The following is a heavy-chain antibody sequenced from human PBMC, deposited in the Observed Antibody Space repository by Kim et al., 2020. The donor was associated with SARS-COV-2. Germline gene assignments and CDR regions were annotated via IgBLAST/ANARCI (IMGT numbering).Heavy chain of an antibody. J-gene: IGHJ4*02. Sequence: GGSLRLSCAASGFTVSSNYMSWVRQAPGKGLEWVSVIYSGGSTYYADSVKGRFTISRDNSKNTLYLQMNSLRAEDTAVYYCARALGIAAAGTGYYFDYWGQGTLVTVSS. D-gene: IGHD6-13*01. CDR1: GFTVSSNY. CDR3: ARALGIAAAGTGYYFDY. CDR2: IYSGGST. V-gene: IGHV3-66*01.